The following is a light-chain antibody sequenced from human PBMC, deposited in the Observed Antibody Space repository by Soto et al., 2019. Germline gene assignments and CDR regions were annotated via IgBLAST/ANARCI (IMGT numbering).Light chain of an antibody. Sequence: EIVFTQSPATPSSSPVETSTLSLRASQYVGTRLAWYQHKPGQAPRLLIYYTSNRATGIPARFSGSGSGTDFTLTINSLAPEDFAIYYCHQRQSWPRTFGQGTKVDIK. CDR3: HQRQSWPRT. CDR2: YTS. V-gene: IGKV3-11*01. CDR1: QYVGTR. J-gene: IGKJ1*01.